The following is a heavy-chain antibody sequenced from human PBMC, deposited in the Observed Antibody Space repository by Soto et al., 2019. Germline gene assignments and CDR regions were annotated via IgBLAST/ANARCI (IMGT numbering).Heavy chain of an antibody. CDR3: VTDLNWQGH. V-gene: IGHV3-7*01. CDR2: IKYDGSEE. Sequence: PGGSLRLSCVFSGFSFSSVWMTWVRQAPGKGLECVANIKYDGSEEYYVDSVKGRFTISRDNAKNSLYLQMNSLRDEDSAVYYCVTDLNWQGHWGQGTLVTVSS. J-gene: IGHJ4*02. CDR1: GFSFSSVW.